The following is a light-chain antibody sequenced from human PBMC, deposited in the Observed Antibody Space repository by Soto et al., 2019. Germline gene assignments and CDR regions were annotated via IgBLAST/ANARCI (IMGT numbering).Light chain of an antibody. Sequence: SYELTQPPSVSVAPGQTARSTCGGNNIGSKSVHWYQQKPGQAPVLVVDDDSDRPSGTPERFSGSNSGNTATLTISRVEAGDEADYFCHVWDSSSEHVFGTWTKAPS. V-gene: IGLV3-21*02. CDR1: NIGSKS. CDR3: HVWDSSSEHV. CDR2: DDS. J-gene: IGLJ1*01.